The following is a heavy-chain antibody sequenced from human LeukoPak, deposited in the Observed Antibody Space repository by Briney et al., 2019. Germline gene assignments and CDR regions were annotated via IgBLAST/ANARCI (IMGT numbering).Heavy chain of an antibody. Sequence: ASVKLSCEASGYTFTSYYMHWVRQAPGQGLEWMGIINPSGGSTSYAQKFQGRVTMTRDTSTSTVYMELSSLRSEDTAVYYCARDFTGAHWYFDLWGRGTLVTVSS. V-gene: IGHV1-46*01. CDR2: INPSGGST. J-gene: IGHJ2*01. CDR3: ARDFTGAHWYFDL. D-gene: IGHD1-14*01. CDR1: GYTFTSYY.